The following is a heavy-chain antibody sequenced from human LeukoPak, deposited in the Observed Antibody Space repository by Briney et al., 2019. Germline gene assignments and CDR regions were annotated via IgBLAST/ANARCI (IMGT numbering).Heavy chain of an antibody. CDR1: GGSISSYY. D-gene: IGHD6-25*01. J-gene: IGHJ3*02. Sequence: SETLSLTCTVSGGSISSYYWSWIRQPPGKGLEWIGYIYYSGSTNYNPSLKSRVTISVDTSKNQFSPKLSSVTAADTAVYYCAREAAPHDAFDIWGQGTMVTVSS. CDR3: AREAAPHDAFDI. CDR2: IYYSGST. V-gene: IGHV4-59*01.